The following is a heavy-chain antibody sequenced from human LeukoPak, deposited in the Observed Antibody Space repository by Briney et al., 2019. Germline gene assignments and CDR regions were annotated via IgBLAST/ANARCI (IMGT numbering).Heavy chain of an antibody. CDR2: INPNSGGT. D-gene: IGHD3-16*01. V-gene: IGHV1-2*02. Sequence: ASVKVSCKASGYTFTGYYMHWVRQAPGQGLEWMGWINPNSGGTNYAQKFQGRVTMTRDTSISTAYMELSRLRSDDTAVYYCARVGGMGNYYYYYMDVWGKGTTVTVSS. J-gene: IGHJ6*03. CDR1: GYTFTGYY. CDR3: ARVGGMGNYYYYYMDV.